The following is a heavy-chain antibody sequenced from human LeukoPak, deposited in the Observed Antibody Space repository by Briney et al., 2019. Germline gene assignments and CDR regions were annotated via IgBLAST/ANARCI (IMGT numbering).Heavy chain of an antibody. CDR1: ANTLGYY. V-gene: IGHV1-2*02. Sequence: ASVKVSCKASANTLGYYIHWVRQAPGQGLEWMGWINPNSGGTNYAQKFQGRVTMTRDTSISTAFMDLSRLRSDDTAVYYCARDLSITMVRAPFYWGPGTPVTVSS. CDR2: INPNSGGT. J-gene: IGHJ4*02. D-gene: IGHD3-10*01. CDR3: ARDLSITMVRAPFY.